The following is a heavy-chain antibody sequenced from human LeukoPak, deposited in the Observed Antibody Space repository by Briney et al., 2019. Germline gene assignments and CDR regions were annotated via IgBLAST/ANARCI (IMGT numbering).Heavy chain of an antibody. CDR2: IYHSGTT. J-gene: IGHJ4*02. D-gene: IGHD3-9*01. V-gene: IGHV4-38-2*02. CDR3: ARVSRGYDILY. CDR1: NYSITSGYY. Sequence: PSETLSLTCTVSNYSITSGYYWGWIRQPPGKWLEWIGSIYHSGTTYYNPSLKSRVTISVDTSKNQFSLNLSSVTAADTAVYYCARVSRGYDILYWGQGTLVTVSS.